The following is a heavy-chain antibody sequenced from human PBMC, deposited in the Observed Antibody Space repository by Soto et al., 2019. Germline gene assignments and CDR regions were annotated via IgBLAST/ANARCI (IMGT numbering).Heavy chain of an antibody. V-gene: IGHV4-39*07. CDR3: ARALMVRGVNSLNYYYYGMDV. CDR2: IFYSGST. D-gene: IGHD3-10*01. Sequence: PSETLSLTCTVSGGSISSSSYYWGWIRQPPGKGLEWIGSIFYSGSTYYNPSLKSRVTISVDRSKNQFSLKLSSVTAADTAVYYCARALMVRGVNSLNYYYYGMDVWGQGTTVTVSS. J-gene: IGHJ6*02. CDR1: GGSISSSSYY.